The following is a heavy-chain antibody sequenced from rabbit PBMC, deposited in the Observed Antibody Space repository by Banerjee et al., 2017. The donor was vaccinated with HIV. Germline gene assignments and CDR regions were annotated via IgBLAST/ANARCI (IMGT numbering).Heavy chain of an antibody. V-gene: IGHV1S40*01. Sequence: QQLVESGGDLVKPGASLTLTCTASGFSFSSSYYMCWVRQAPGKGLEWIGCIVTGSGSTYYASWAKGRFTISKTSSTTVTLQMTSLTAADTATYFCAGGSGGGNIPDAFDPWGPGTLVTVS. J-gene: IGHJ2*01. CDR1: GFSFSSSYY. CDR3: AGGSGGGNIPDAFDP. D-gene: IGHD1-1*01. CDR2: IVTGSGST.